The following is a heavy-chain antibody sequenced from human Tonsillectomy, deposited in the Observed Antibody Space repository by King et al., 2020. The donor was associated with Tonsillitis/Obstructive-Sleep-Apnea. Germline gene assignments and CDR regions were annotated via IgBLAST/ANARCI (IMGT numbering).Heavy chain of an antibody. Sequence: VQLVESGGGVVQPGRSLRLSCAASGFTFSSYGMHWVRQAPGKGMEWVAILWYDGSNKYYADSVKGRFTISRDNSKNKLYLQRNRLRAEDTAGYYCARPTHDYGEHRSFVAFDIWGQGTMVTVSS. J-gene: IGHJ3*02. D-gene: IGHD4-17*01. V-gene: IGHV3-33*01. CDR1: GFTFSSYG. CDR3: ARPTHDYGEHRSFVAFDI. CDR2: LWYDGSNK.